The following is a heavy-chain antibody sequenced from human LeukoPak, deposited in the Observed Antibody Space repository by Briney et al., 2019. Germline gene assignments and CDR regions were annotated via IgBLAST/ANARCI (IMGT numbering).Heavy chain of an antibody. CDR2: ISSSSSYI. J-gene: IGHJ6*03. Sequence: GGSLRLSSASSGFSFSSYAMHWVRQAPGKGLEWVSSISSSSSYIYYADSVKGRFTISRDNAKNALYLQMNSLRAEDTAVYYCARGIAARLPYYYYYMDVWGKGTTVTVSS. V-gene: IGHV3-21*01. CDR1: GFSFSSYA. D-gene: IGHD6-6*01. CDR3: ARGIAARLPYYYYYMDV.